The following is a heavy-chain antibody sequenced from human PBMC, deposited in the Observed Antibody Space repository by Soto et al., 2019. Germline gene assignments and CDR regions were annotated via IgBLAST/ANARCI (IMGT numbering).Heavy chain of an antibody. D-gene: IGHD5-12*01. J-gene: IGHJ4*02. CDR3: AADIPSQGRGEFDF. Sequence: EAQLVEYGGGLVKTGESLRLSCSAAGFSFTNAWINWVRQAPGKGLEWVGHIKGKIDYEATDYAAPVRGRFTFSRDDSTNTVYLQMNSLKADDTAVYYCAADIPSQGRGEFDFWGQGTQVTVSS. CDR2: IKGKIDYEAT. V-gene: IGHV3-15*07. CDR1: GFSFTNAW.